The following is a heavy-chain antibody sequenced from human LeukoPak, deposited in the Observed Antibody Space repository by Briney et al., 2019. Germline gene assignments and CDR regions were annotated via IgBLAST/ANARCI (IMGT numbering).Heavy chain of an antibody. CDR1: GFTFSNYE. J-gene: IGHJ4*02. V-gene: IGHV3-48*03. CDR3: ASSGYYGSGSYDY. Sequence: PGGSLRLSCAASGFTFSNYEMNWVRQTPGKGLEWVSYISSSGSTIYYADSVKGRFTISRDNVKNSLYLQMNSLRDEDTAVYYCASSGYYGSGSYDYWGQGTLVTVSS. D-gene: IGHD3-10*01. CDR2: ISSSGSTI.